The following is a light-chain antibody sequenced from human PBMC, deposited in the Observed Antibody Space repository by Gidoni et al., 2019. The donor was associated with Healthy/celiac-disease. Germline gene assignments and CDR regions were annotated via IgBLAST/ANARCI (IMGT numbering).Light chain of an antibody. Sequence: DIVLTQSPGTLSLSPGERATLSCRASQSVSSSYLAWYQQKPGQAPRLLIYGASSRATGIPDRFSGSGSGTDFTLTISRLEPEDFAVYYCQQYGSFFGQXTKLEIK. CDR2: GAS. CDR3: QQYGSF. V-gene: IGKV3-20*01. J-gene: IGKJ2*01. CDR1: QSVSSSY.